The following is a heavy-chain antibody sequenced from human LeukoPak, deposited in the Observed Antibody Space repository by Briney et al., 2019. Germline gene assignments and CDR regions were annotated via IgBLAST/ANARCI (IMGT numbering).Heavy chain of an antibody. J-gene: IGHJ3*02. Sequence: GGSLRLSCAASGFTFSTYTMNWVRQAPGKGLEWVSSISSSTTYIHYADSVKGRFTISRDNAKNSLYLQMNSLRAEDTAVYYCAKEGDYYGSGSYRDGFDIWGQGTRATVSS. D-gene: IGHD3-10*01. V-gene: IGHV3-21*01. CDR1: GFTFSTYT. CDR2: ISSSTTYI. CDR3: AKEGDYYGSGSYRDGFDI.